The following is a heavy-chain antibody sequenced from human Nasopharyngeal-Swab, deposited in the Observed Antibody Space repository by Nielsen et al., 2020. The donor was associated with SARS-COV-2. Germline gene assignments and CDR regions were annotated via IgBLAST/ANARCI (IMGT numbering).Heavy chain of an antibody. Sequence: SETLSLTCTVSGGSISSYYWSWIRQPPGKGLEWIGYIYYSGSTNYNPSLKSRVTISVDTSKNQFSLKLSSVTAADTAVYYCARTTRGDFWSGHYEPYYYYYMDVWGKGTTVTVSS. V-gene: IGHV4-59*01. J-gene: IGHJ6*03. CDR3: ARTTRGDFWSGHYEPYYYYYMDV. CDR1: GGSISSYY. CDR2: IYYSGST. D-gene: IGHD3-3*01.